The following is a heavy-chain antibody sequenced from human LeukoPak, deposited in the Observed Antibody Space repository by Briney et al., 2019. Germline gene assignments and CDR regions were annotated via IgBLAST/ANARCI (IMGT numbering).Heavy chain of an antibody. Sequence: GGSLRLSCAASGFTFSSYWMSWVRQAPGKGLEWVANIKQDGSEKYYVDSVKGRFTISRDNAKNSLYLQMNSLRAEDTAVYYCARTRLRWPSYWYFDLWGRGTLVTVSS. J-gene: IGHJ2*01. CDR2: IKQDGSEK. CDR3: ARTRLRWPSYWYFDL. V-gene: IGHV3-7*01. D-gene: IGHD4-23*01. CDR1: GFTFSSYW.